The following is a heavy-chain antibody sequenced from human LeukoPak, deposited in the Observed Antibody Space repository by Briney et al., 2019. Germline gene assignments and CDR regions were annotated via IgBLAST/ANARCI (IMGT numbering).Heavy chain of an antibody. V-gene: IGHV3-30*02. CDR2: IRYDGSNK. CDR1: GFTFSSYG. J-gene: IGHJ3*02. D-gene: IGHD4-11*01. CDR3: ARGIAQTTLNAFDI. Sequence: PGGSLRLSCAASGFTFSSYGMHWVRQAPGKGLEWVAFIRYDGSNKYYADSVKGRFTISTDNSKNTLYLQMNSLRTEDTAVYYCARGIAQTTLNAFDIWGQGTVVTVSS.